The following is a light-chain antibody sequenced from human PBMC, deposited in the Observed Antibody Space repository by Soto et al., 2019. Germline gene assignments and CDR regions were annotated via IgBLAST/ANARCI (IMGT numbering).Light chain of an antibody. J-gene: IGKJ1*01. CDR2: GAS. CDR1: QSVSSN. V-gene: IGKV3-15*01. Sequence: EIVMTQSPATLSVSPGERATLSCRASQSVSSNLAWYQQKPGQAPRLLISGASTRATGIPARFSGSGSGTEFTLIISRLQSEDFAVYYCQQYNNWPQWTFGQGTKVEIK. CDR3: QQYNNWPQWT.